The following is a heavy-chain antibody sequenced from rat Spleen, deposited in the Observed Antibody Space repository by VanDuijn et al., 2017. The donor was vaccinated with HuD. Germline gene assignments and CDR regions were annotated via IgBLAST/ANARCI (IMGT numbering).Heavy chain of an antibody. D-gene: IGHD1-2*01. CDR1: GFSLISNS. J-gene: IGHJ2*01. CDR3: ARSDYRIPYYFDY. CDR2: IWGDGST. V-gene: IGHV2-1*01. Sequence: QVQLKESGPGLVQPSQTLSLTCTVSGFSLISNSVHWIRQPPGKGLEWMGGIWGDGSTDYNSSVKSRLSISRDTSKSQVFLKMNNLQTEDTAMYFCARSDYRIPYYFDYWGQGVMVTVSS.